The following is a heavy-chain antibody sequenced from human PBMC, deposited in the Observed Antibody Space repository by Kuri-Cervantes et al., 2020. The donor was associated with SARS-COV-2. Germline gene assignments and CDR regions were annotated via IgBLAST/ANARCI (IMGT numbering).Heavy chain of an antibody. D-gene: IGHD1-26*01. CDR3: VREAVGASFDY. CDR1: GFTFSSYA. CDR2: ISYDGSNK. V-gene: IGHV3-30-3*01. J-gene: IGHJ4*02. Sequence: GESLKISCAASGFTFSSYAMHWVRQAPGKGLEWVAVISYDGSNKYYADSVKGRFTISRDNPKNTLYLQMNSLRAEDTAVYYCVREAVGASFDYWGQGTLVTVSS.